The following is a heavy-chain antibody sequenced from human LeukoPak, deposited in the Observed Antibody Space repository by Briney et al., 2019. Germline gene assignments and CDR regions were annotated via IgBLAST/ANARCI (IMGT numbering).Heavy chain of an antibody. D-gene: IGHD6-13*01. CDR3: ARLRKLGTRIAALHWFDP. V-gene: IGHV1-18*01. J-gene: IGHJ5*02. Sequence: ASVKVSCKASGYTFTSYGISWVRQAPGQGLEWTGWISAYNGNTNYAQKLQGRVTMTTDTSTSTAYMELRSLRSDDTAVYYCARLRKLGTRIAALHWFDPWGQGTLVTVSS. CDR1: GYTFTSYG. CDR2: ISAYNGNT.